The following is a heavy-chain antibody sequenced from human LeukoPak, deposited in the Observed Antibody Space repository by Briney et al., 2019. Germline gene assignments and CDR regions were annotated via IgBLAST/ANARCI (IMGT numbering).Heavy chain of an antibody. CDR1: GFDFSTYS. CDR3: ARDWDYVWGSYRYLYFDY. D-gene: IGHD3-16*02. J-gene: IGHJ4*02. V-gene: IGHV3-21*01. Sequence: GGSLRLSCAASGFDFSTYSMNWVRQAPGKGLEWVSSISSSSSYIYYADSVKGRFTISRDNAKNSLYLQMNSLRAEDTAVYYCARDWDYVWGSYRYLYFDYWGQGTLVTVSS. CDR2: ISSSSSYI.